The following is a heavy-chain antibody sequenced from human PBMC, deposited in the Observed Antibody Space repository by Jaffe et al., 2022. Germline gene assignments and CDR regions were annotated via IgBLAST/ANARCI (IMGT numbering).Heavy chain of an antibody. D-gene: IGHD2-15*01. CDR1: GGSISSGSYY. Sequence: QVQLQESGPGLVKPSQTLSLTCTVSGGSISSGSYYWSWIRQPAGKGLEWIGRIYTSGSTNYNPSLKSRVTISVDTSKNQFSLKLSSVTAADTAVYYCARDTVVVVAATSGTQADDAFDIWGQGTMVTVSS. V-gene: IGHV4-61*02. CDR2: IYTSGST. CDR3: ARDTVVVVAATSGTQADDAFDI. J-gene: IGHJ3*02.